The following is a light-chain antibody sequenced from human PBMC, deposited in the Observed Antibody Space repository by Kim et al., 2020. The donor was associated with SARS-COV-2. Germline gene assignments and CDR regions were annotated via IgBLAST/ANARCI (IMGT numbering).Light chain of an antibody. Sequence: DIQMTQSPSSLSASVGDRVTITCRASQDIRNSLGWYQQKPGKAPKRLIYAVSNLQSGVPSRFSGSGSGTEFTLTISSLQSEDFATYYCRQHLDYSWTFGQGTKVDIK. J-gene: IGKJ1*01. V-gene: IGKV1-17*01. CDR2: AVS. CDR1: QDIRNS. CDR3: RQHLDYSWT.